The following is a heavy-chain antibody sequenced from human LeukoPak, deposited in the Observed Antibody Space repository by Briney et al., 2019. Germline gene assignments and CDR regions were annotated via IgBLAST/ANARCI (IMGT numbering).Heavy chain of an antibody. V-gene: IGHV3-74*01. CDR3: ARDFYDTSGYYYDY. D-gene: IGHD3-22*01. CDR2: IRSDGSRV. J-gene: IGHJ4*02. CDR1: GFTFSDYW. Sequence: GGSLSLSCAASGFTFSDYWMHWVRHAPGKGLVWVSRIRSDGSRVTYADSVKGRFTISRDNAKNSLYLQMNSLRAEDTAVYYCARDFYDTSGYYYDYWGQGTLVTVSS.